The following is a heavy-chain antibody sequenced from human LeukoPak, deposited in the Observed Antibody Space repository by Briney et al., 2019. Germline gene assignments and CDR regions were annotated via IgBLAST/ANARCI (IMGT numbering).Heavy chain of an antibody. CDR1: GFTFSSYA. J-gene: IGHJ4*02. CDR2: IKQDGSEK. Sequence: GGSLRLSCAASGFTFSSYALSWVRQAPGKGLEWVANIKQDGSEKYYVDSVKGRFTISRDNAKNSLYLQMNSLRAEDTAVYYCAREHRGTVYWGQGTLVTVSS. V-gene: IGHV3-7*01. D-gene: IGHD1-14*01. CDR3: AREHRGTVY.